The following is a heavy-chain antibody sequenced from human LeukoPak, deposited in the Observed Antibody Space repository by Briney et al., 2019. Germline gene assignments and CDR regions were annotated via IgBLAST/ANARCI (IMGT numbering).Heavy chain of an antibody. CDR2: ISGSGGST. Sequence: GGSLRLSCAASGXTFSSYAMSWVRQAPGKGLEWVSAISGSGGSTYYADSVKGRFTISRDNSKNTLYLQMNSLRAEDTAVYYCAKEVFYYYDSSGYSDWGQGTLVTVSS. CDR1: GXTFSSYA. CDR3: AKEVFYYYDSSGYSD. V-gene: IGHV3-23*01. J-gene: IGHJ4*02. D-gene: IGHD3-22*01.